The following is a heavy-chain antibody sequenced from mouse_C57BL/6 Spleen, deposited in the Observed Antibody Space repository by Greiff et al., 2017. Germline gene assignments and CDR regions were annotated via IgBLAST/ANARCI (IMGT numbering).Heavy chain of an antibody. J-gene: IGHJ2*01. Sequence: QVQLQQPGAELVRPGTSVKLSCKASGYTFTSYWMHWVKQRPGQGLEWIGVIDPSDSYTNYNQKFKGKATLTVDTSSSTAYMQLSSLTSEDSAVYYCARRATVVVDYWGQGTTRTVSS. CDR3: ARRATVVVDY. CDR1: GYTFTSYW. V-gene: IGHV1-59*01. CDR2: IDPSDSYT. D-gene: IGHD1-1*01.